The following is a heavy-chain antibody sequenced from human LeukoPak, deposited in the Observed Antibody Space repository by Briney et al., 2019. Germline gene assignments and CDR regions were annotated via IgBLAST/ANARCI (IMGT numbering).Heavy chain of an antibody. D-gene: IGHD1-26*01. V-gene: IGHV4-39*01. CDR3: AKSGGYGLIDY. Sequence: SETLSLTCTVSGASISGSGYYWGWIRQPPGKGLEWIGDIYDSGSTYYNASLQSRVTISIDTSKNQFSLRLSSVTAADTAMYYCAKSGGYGLIDYWGQGTLVTVSS. CDR2: IYDSGST. J-gene: IGHJ4*02. CDR1: GASISGSGYY.